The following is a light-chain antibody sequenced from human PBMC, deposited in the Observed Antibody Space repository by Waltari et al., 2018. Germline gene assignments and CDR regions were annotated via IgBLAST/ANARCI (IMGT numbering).Light chain of an antibody. CDR3: QQSYSTPRT. CDR1: QSISSY. CDR2: AAS. V-gene: IGKV1-39*01. Sequence: DIQMTQSPSSLSASVGDRVTITCRASQSISSYLNWYQQKPGKAPKLLIYAASSLQSGVPAGFSGSGSGTYFTLTISSLQPEDFATYYCQQSYSTPRTFGQGTKVEIK. J-gene: IGKJ1*01.